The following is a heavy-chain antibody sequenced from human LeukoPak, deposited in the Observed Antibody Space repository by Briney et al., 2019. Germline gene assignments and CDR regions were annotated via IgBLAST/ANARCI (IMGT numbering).Heavy chain of an antibody. J-gene: IGHJ4*02. V-gene: IGHV1-69*06. Sequence: ASVKVSCKASGGTFSSYAISWVRQAPGQGLEWMGGIIPIFGTANYAQKFQGRVTITADKSTSTAYMELRSLRSDDTAVYYCARGGDGYNPYFDYWGQGTLVTVSS. D-gene: IGHD5-24*01. CDR2: IIPIFGTA. CDR3: ARGGDGYNPYFDY. CDR1: GGTFSSYA.